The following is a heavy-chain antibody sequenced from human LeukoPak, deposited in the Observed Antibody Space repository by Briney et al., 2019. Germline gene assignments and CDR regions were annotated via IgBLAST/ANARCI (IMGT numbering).Heavy chain of an antibody. Sequence: GGSLRLSCAASGFTFSSYWMSWVRQAPGKGLEWVANIKQDGSEKYYVDSVKGRFTISRDNAKNSLYLQMNSLGAEDTAVYYCARDWGVDIVATIRAFDIWGQGTMVTVSS. CDR3: ARDWGVDIVATIRAFDI. CDR1: GFTFSSYW. V-gene: IGHV3-7*01. CDR2: IKQDGSEK. D-gene: IGHD5-12*01. J-gene: IGHJ3*02.